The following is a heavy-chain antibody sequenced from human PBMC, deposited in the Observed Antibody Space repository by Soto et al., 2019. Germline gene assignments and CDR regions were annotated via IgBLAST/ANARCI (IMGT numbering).Heavy chain of an antibody. CDR1: GYTFTSYG. CDR2: ISAYNGNT. D-gene: IGHD3-3*01. CDR3: ARDFKVFWSGYRRYHYYGMDV. Sequence: ASVKVSCKASGYTFTSYGISWVRQAPGQGLEWMGWISAYNGNTNYAQKLQGRVTMTTDTSTSTAYMELRSLRSDDTAVYYCARDFKVFWSGYRRYHYYGMDVWGQGATVTVSS. J-gene: IGHJ6*02. V-gene: IGHV1-18*04.